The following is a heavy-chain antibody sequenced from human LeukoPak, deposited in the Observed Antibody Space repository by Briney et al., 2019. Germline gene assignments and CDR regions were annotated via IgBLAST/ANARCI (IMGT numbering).Heavy chain of an antibody. CDR2: IIPIFCTA. Sequence: SVTVSCQAYAGTFSSYSISWVRQAPGQGREWMGGIIPIFCTANYAQKFQGRVTMTTDTSTSTAYMELRSLRSDDTAVYYCARDGAPGYSSGWYDGGDWFDPWGEGTLVTVSS. CDR1: AGTFSSYS. J-gene: IGHJ5*02. V-gene: IGHV1-69*05. CDR3: ARDGAPGYSSGWYDGGDWFDP. D-gene: IGHD6-19*01.